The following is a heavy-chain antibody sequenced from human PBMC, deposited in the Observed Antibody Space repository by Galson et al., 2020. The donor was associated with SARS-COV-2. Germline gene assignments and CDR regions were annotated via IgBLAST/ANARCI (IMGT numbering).Heavy chain of an antibody. Sequence: QAGGSLRLSCAASGFTFSSYGMHWVRQAPGKGLEWVAVISYDGSNKYYADSVKGRFTISRDNSKNTLYLQMNSLRAEDTAVYYCAKVLTPLRILWFGELPNHYGMDVWGQGTTGTVSS. CDR2: ISYDGSNK. CDR3: AKVLTPLRILWFGELPNHYGMDV. V-gene: IGHV3-30*18. CDR1: GFTFSSYG. J-gene: IGHJ6*02. D-gene: IGHD3-10*01.